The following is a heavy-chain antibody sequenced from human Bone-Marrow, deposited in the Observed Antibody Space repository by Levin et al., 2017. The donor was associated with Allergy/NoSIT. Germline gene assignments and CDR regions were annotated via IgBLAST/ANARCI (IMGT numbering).Heavy chain of an antibody. V-gene: IGHV3-53*01. J-gene: IGHJ4*02. Sequence: PGESLKISCAASGFLVTRHHMSWVRQAPGKGLEWLSVTYSGGATYYRDSVKGRFTISRDNFKNTLYLQMNSLRAEDTAIYFCARDNYDTPGELDFWGQGTLVTVS. CDR2: TYSGGAT. CDR1: GFLVTRHH. CDR3: ARDNYDTPGELDF. D-gene: IGHD3-9*01.